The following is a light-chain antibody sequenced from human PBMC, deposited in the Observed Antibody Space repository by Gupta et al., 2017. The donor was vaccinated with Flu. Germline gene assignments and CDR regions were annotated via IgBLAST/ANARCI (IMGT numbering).Light chain of an antibody. CDR1: QSVSSN. Sequence: PGERATLSCRASQSVSSNLAWYQQKPGQAPRLLIYGASTRATGIPARFSGSGSGTEFTLTISSLQSEDFAVYYCQQYNNWVTFGPGTKVDIK. V-gene: IGKV3-15*01. CDR2: GAS. CDR3: QQYNNWVT. J-gene: IGKJ3*01.